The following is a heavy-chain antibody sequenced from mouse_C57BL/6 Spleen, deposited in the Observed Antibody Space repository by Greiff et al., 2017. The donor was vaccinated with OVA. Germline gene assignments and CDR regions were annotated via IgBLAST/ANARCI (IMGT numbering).Heavy chain of an antibody. CDR3: ASCYCVYGGAWFAY. Sequence: QVQLQQPGTELVKPGASVKLSCKASGYTFTSYWMHWVKQRPGQGLEWIGKIYPSNGGTNYNEKFKSKATLTVDKSSSTAYMQLRRLTSEDSAVYYFASCYCVYGGAWFAYWGQGTLVTVSA. J-gene: IGHJ3*01. V-gene: IGHV1-53*01. CDR2: IYPSNGGT. D-gene: IGHD2-2*01. CDR1: GYTFTSYW.